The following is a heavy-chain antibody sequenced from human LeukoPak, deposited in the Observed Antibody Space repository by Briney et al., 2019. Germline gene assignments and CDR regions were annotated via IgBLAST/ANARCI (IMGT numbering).Heavy chain of an antibody. J-gene: IGHJ4*02. Sequence: GGSLRLSCAASGFTFSTYTMNWVRQAPGKGLEWVSSISGSSSYISYTDSVKGRFTISRDNAKNSLYLQMNSLRAEDTAVYYCARDYYGDYYFDYWGQGTLVTVSS. CDR1: GFTFSTYT. D-gene: IGHD4-17*01. V-gene: IGHV3-21*01. CDR3: ARDYYGDYYFDY. CDR2: ISGSSSYI.